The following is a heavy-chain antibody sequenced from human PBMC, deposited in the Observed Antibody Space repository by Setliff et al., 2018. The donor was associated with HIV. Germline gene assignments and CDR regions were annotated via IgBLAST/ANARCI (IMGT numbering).Heavy chain of an antibody. Sequence: LRLSCAASGFTFSSYAMSWVRQAPGKGLEWVSAISGGGGNTYHADSVKGRFTISRDNSKDTLYLQMNSLRAEDAAVYYCAKGVIGYSYDLYYFDCWGQGALVTVSS. CDR1: GFTFSSYA. CDR3: AKGVIGYSYDLYYFDC. J-gene: IGHJ4*02. CDR2: ISGGGGNT. V-gene: IGHV3-23*01. D-gene: IGHD5-18*01.